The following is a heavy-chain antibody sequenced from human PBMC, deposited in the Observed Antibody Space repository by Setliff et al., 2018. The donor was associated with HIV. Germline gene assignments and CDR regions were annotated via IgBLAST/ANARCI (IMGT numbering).Heavy chain of an antibody. CDR2: MSYTGIN. CDR1: GGSISSSTYY. Sequence: SETLSLTCTVSGGSISSSTYYWNWFRQSPGKGLEWIGYMSYTGINNYNPSLKSLVTISLDTSKNQFSLKLTSVTAADTAVYYCARAPYVSGSFGWLDPWGQGTLVTVSS. CDR3: ARAPYVSGSFGWLDP. V-gene: IGHV4-31*01. D-gene: IGHD3-10*01. J-gene: IGHJ5*01.